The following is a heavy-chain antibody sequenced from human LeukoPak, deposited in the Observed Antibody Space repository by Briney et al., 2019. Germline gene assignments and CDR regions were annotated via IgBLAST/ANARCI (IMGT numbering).Heavy chain of an antibody. CDR3: ARVRVDYYDSSGYYLGWFDP. J-gene: IGHJ5*02. D-gene: IGHD3-22*01. V-gene: IGHV3-7*01. CDR1: GFTFSSYW. Sequence: GGSLRLPCAASGFTFSSYWMSWVRQAPGKGLEWVAYIKQDGSEKYYVDSVKGRFTISRDNAKNSLYLQMNSLRAEDTAVYYCARVRVDYYDSSGYYLGWFDPWGQGTLVTVSS. CDR2: IKQDGSEK.